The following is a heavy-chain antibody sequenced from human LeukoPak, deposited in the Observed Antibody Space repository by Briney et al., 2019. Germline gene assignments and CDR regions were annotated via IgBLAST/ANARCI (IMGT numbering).Heavy chain of an antibody. CDR3: ARAHDSSGYYYVGNNDVFDI. Sequence: GASVKVSCKTSGYTFTGFYMHWVRQAPGQGLEWMGWINPDTGGTNFGQQLQGRVTMTRDTSISTAYMELYSLRSDDTAVYYCARAHDSSGYYYVGNNDVFDIWGQGTMVTVSS. J-gene: IGHJ3*02. D-gene: IGHD3-22*01. V-gene: IGHV1-2*02. CDR1: GYTFTGFY. CDR2: INPDTGGT.